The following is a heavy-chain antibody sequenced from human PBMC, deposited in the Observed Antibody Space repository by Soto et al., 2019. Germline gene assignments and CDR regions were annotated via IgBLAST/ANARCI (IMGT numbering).Heavy chain of an antibody. J-gene: IGHJ4*02. V-gene: IGHV3-64D*06. CDR1: GFTFSSYA. CDR3: VSYPAYCSSTSCYSNYCEY. Sequence: PGGSLRLSCSASGFTFSSYAMHWVRQAPGKGLEYVSAISSNGGSTYYADSVKGRFTISRDNSKNTLYLQMRSLRAEDTAVYYCVSYPAYCSSTSCYSNYCEYWGQGTMVTVSS. D-gene: IGHD2-2*01. CDR2: ISSNGGST.